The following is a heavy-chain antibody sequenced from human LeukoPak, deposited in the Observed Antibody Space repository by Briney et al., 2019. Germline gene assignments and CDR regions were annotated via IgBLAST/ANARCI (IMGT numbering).Heavy chain of an antibody. V-gene: IGHV4-38-2*01. D-gene: IGHD5-18*01. J-gene: IGHJ4*02. CDR3: ARQHYSYDIDY. CDR2: IHHSGST. CDR1: GYSISSGYY. Sequence: SETLSLTCAVSGYSISSGYYWGWIRQPPGKGLEWIGSIHHSGSTYYNPSLKSRVTISVDTSKNQFSLKLSSVTAADTAVYYCARQHYSYDIDYWGQGTLVTVSS.